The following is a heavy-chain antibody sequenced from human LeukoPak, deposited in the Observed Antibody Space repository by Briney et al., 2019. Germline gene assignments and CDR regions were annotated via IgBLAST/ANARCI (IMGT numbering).Heavy chain of an antibody. CDR3: ARAGELRYMDV. D-gene: IGHD3-16*01. V-gene: IGHV3-11*04. CDR1: GFIFSDYY. J-gene: IGHJ6*03. CDR2: IKGTGLTT. Sequence: GGSRRLSCAASGFIFSDYYMAWIRQAPGKGLEWISTIKGTGLTTYYADSVKGRVTISRDNDKNSLFLQMSSLRADDTAIYYRARAGELRYMDVWGKGTAVTVSS.